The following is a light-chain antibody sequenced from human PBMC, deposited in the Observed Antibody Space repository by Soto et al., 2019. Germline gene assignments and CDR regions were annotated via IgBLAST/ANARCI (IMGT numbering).Light chain of an antibody. CDR1: SSDGWNYDY. V-gene: IGLV2-14*01. J-gene: IGLJ2*01. CDR3: NSYTTTAPVL. Sequence: SVRTHPASLSGSLGQSITISCTGTSSDGWNYDYVSLYQQYPGKVPKLMIYEVSNRPSGVSNRFSGSKSGNTASLTISGFQAEDEADYFCNSYTTTAPVLFGAASNVTVL. CDR2: EVS.